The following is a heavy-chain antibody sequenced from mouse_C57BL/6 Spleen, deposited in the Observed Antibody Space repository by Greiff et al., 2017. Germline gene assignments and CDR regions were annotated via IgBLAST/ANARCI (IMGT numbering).Heavy chain of an antibody. V-gene: IGHV1-81*01. Sequence: VQLQESGAELARPGASVKLSCKASGYTFTSYGISWVQQRPGQGLEWIGEIYPRSGNTYYNEKFTGKATLTADTSSSPAYMQLRSLTSEDSAVYLCAREGVRGAYWGQGTTLTVSA. CDR1: GYTFTSYG. D-gene: IGHD5-1*01. CDR2: IYPRSGNT. CDR3: AREGVRGAY. J-gene: IGHJ2*01.